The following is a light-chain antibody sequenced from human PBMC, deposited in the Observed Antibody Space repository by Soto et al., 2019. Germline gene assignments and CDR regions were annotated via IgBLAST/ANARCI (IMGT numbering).Light chain of an antibody. CDR1: QSMSSSF. V-gene: IGKV3-20*01. CDR3: QQYGSSTPLT. J-gene: IGKJ4*01. Sequence: EFVLTQSPGKLSLSPGERATLSCRASQSMSSSFLAWYQQKPGQAPRLIIYGASSSGTGIPDRFSGSGYGTDFTITISRLAPEDCAVYYCQQYGSSTPLTFGGGTKVEI. CDR2: GAS.